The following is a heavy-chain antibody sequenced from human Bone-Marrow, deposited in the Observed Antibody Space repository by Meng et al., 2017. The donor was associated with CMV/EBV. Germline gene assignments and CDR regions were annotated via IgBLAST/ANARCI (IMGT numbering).Heavy chain of an antibody. CDR3: ARAGYSSSWPPYYYYYYGMDV. J-gene: IGHJ6*02. CDR1: GFTFSSYW. D-gene: IGHD6-13*01. CDR2: IKQDGSEK. Sequence: LSLTCAASGFTFSSYWMSWVRQAPGKGLEWVANIKQDGSEKYYVDSVKGRFTISRDNAKNSLYLQMNSLRAEDTAVYYCARAGYSSSWPPYYYYYYGMDVWGQGTTVTVSS. V-gene: IGHV3-7*01.